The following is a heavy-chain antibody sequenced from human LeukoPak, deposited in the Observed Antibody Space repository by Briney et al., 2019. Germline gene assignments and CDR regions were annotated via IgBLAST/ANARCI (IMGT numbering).Heavy chain of an antibody. CDR2: IKSKIDGGTT. CDR1: GFTFSHAW. Sequence: GGSLRLSRAVSGFTFSHAWMSWVRQAPGKGLEWVGRIKSKIDGGTTDYAAPVKGRFTISRDDSKNTLYLQMNSLKSEDTAVYYCTTIRGFCSGRSCLGYWGQGTLVTVSS. J-gene: IGHJ4*02. D-gene: IGHD2-15*01. CDR3: TTIRGFCSGRSCLGY. V-gene: IGHV3-15*01.